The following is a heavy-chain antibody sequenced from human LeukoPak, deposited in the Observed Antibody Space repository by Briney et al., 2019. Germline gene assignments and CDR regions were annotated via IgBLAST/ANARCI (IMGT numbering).Heavy chain of an antibody. D-gene: IGHD3-3*02. CDR1: GFTFSSYA. CDR3: AKVSISPIYYFDY. Sequence: GGSLRLSCAASGFTFSSYAMTWVRQAPGKGLEWVSSISGSGSTYYADSVRGRFTISRDSSKNTLYLQMNSLRAEDTAIYYCAKVSISPIYYFDYWGQGTLVTVSS. J-gene: IGHJ4*02. CDR2: ISGSGST. V-gene: IGHV3-23*01.